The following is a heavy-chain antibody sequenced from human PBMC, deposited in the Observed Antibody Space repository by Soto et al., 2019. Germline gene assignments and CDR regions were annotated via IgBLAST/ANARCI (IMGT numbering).Heavy chain of an antibody. CDR1: GFTFSSYA. V-gene: IGHV3-23*01. CDR2: ISGSGGST. D-gene: IGHD3-9*01. CDR3: AKVSYYDILTGYEGIEWFDP. Sequence: PGGSLRLSCAASGFTFSSYAMSWVRQAPGKGLEWVSAISGSGGSTYYADSVKGRFTISRDNSKNTLYLQMNSLRAEDTAVYYCAKVSYYDILTGYEGIEWFDPWGQGTLVTVSS. J-gene: IGHJ5*02.